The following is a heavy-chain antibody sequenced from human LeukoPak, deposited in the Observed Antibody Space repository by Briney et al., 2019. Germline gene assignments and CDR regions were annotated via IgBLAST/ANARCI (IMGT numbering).Heavy chain of an antibody. CDR1: GGSITSRSNY. D-gene: IGHD3-10*01. CDR3: ARLTKNDSGTYRFGKKKRGYMDV. CDR2: INYSGST. J-gene: IGHJ6*03. Sequence: PSETLSLTCTVSGGSITSRSNYWGWIRQPSGKGLEWIGRINYSGSTNYNPSLKSRVTISVDTSKNQFSLKLSSVTAADTAVYYCARLTKNDSGTYRFGKKKRGYMDVWGKGTTVTISS. V-gene: IGHV4-39*07.